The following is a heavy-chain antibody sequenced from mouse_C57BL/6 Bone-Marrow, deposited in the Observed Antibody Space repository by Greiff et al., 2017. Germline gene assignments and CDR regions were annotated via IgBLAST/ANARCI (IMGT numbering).Heavy chain of an antibody. CDR1: GFPITSGYY. J-gene: IGHJ2*01. CDR2: ITHSGET. V-gene: IGHV12-3*01. CDR3: AGDSYYYGSGDY. D-gene: IGHD1-1*01. Sequence: QVQLQQSGPGLVKPSQSLFLTCSITGFPITSGYYWIWIRQSPGKPLEWMGYITHSGETFYNPSLQSPISITRETSKNQFFLQLNSVTTEDTAMYYCAGDSYYYGSGDYWGQGTTLTVSS.